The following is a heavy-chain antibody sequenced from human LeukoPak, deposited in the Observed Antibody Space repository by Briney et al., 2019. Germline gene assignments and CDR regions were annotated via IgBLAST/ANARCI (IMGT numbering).Heavy chain of an antibody. J-gene: IGHJ4*02. CDR2: IYPGDSDT. V-gene: IGHV5-51*01. CDR3: ATSWASGYSRYDY. Sequence: GESLKISCKGSGYSFTSYWIGWVRQMPGKGLEWMGIIYPGDSDTRYSPSFQGQVAISADKSISTAYLQWSSLKASDTAMYYRATSWASGYSRYDYWGQGTLVTVSS. CDR1: GYSFTSYW. D-gene: IGHD5-18*01.